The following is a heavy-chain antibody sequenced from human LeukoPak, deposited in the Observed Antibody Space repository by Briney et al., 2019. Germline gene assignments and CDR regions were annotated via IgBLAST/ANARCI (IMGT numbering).Heavy chain of an antibody. CDR3: ARGSSSDYWYFDL. V-gene: IGHV1-2*02. J-gene: IGHJ2*01. D-gene: IGHD6-6*01. CDR1: GYTFTGYY. CDR2: INPNSGGT. Sequence: VASVKVSCKASGYTFTGYYMHWVRQAPGQGLEWMGWINPNSGGTNYAQKFQGRVTMTRDTSISTACMELSRLRSDDAAVYYCARGSSSDYWYFDLWGRGTLVTVSS.